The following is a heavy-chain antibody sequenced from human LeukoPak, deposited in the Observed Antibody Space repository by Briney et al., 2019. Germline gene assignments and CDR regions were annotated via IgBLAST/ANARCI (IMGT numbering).Heavy chain of an antibody. CDR3: ANPPTVTSFDH. V-gene: IGHV3-48*03. CDR2: ISSSGSTI. Sequence: GGSLRLSCAASGFTFSSYEMNWVRQAPGKGLEWVSYISSSGSTIYYADSVKGRFTISRDNAKNTLYLQMNSLRAEDTAVYYCANPPTVTSFDHWGQGTLVTVSS. CDR1: GFTFSSYE. J-gene: IGHJ4*02. D-gene: IGHD4-11*01.